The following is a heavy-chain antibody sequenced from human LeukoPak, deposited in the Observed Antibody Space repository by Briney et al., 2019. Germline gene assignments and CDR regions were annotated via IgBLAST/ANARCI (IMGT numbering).Heavy chain of an antibody. J-gene: IGHJ6*03. CDR2: IRSSHHGATR. CDR3: ARVSRQQLVSYYYYYMDV. Sequence: GGSLRLSCQASGFSFNDYIMSWVRQAPGKGLEWIAFIRSSHHGATREYAASVKGRFIISRDDSKNSLYLQMNSLKTEDTAVYYCARVSRQQLVSYYYYYMDVWGKGTTVTISS. V-gene: IGHV3-72*01. CDR1: GFSFNDYI. D-gene: IGHD6-13*01.